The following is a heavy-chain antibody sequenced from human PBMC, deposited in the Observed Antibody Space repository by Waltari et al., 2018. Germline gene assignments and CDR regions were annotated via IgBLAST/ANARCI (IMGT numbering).Heavy chain of an antibody. V-gene: IGHV4-59*01. CDR2: IYYSGST. Sequence: QVQLQESGPGLVKPSETLSLTCTVSGGSISSYSWSWIRQPPGKGLEWIGYIYYSGSTNYNPSLKSRVTISVDTSKNQFSLKLSSVTAADTAVYYCARVGYYDSSGYYDYWGQGTLVTVSS. D-gene: IGHD3-22*01. CDR3: ARVGYYDSSGYYDY. J-gene: IGHJ4*02. CDR1: GGSISSYS.